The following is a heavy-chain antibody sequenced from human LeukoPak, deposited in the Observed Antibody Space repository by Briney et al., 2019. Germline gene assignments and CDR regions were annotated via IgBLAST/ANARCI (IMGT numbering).Heavy chain of an antibody. J-gene: IGHJ4*02. V-gene: IGHV7-4-1*02. D-gene: IGHD2-21*01. CDR3: ARAGRLGFLFPGQKSDIDY. Sequence: ASVKVSCKASGYTLTSYAMNWVRQAPGQGLEWMGWINTNTGNPTYAQGFTGRFVFSLDTSVSTAYLQISSLKAEDTAVYYCARAGRLGFLFPGQKSDIDYWGQGTLVTVSS. CDR2: INTNTGNP. CDR1: GYTLTSYA.